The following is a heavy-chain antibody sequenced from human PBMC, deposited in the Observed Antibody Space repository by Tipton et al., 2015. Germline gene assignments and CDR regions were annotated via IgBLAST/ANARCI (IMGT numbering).Heavy chain of an antibody. CDR1: GFTFSEYY. V-gene: IGHV3-11*01. Sequence: SLRLSCAASGFTFSEYYMTWLRQSPGKGLEWVSHISRRGRTIYCADSVKGRFTISRDNVNSSLYLQMDSLRAEDTAVYYCARRRGRVYFDLWGRGTLVTVSS. D-gene: IGHD3-16*01. CDR3: ARRRGRVYFDL. CDR2: ISRRGRTI. J-gene: IGHJ2*01.